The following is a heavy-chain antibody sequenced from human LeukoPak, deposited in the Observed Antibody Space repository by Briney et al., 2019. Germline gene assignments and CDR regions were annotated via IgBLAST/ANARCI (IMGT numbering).Heavy chain of an antibody. Sequence: ASVNVSCTASGYTFTSYAMHWVRQAPGQRLEWMGWINAGNGNTKYSQKFQGRVTITRDTSASTAYMELSSLRSEDTAVYYCARLFPSYYYDSSGYYYLDYWGQGTLVTVSS. CDR3: ARLFPSYYYDSSGYYYLDY. V-gene: IGHV1-3*01. CDR1: GYTFTSYA. D-gene: IGHD3-22*01. CDR2: INAGNGNT. J-gene: IGHJ4*02.